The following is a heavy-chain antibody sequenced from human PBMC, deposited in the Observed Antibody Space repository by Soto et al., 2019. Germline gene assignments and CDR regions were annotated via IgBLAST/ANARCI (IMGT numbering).Heavy chain of an antibody. Sequence: ASVKVSCKASGGTFSSYAISWVRQAPGQGLEWMGGIIPIFGTANYAQKFQGRVTITADESTSTAYMELSSLRSGDTAVYYCATGSSTAMVTYYYYGMDVWGQGTTVTVSS. D-gene: IGHD5-18*01. CDR3: ATGSSTAMVTYYYYGMDV. CDR1: GGTFSSYA. CDR2: IIPIFGTA. V-gene: IGHV1-69*13. J-gene: IGHJ6*02.